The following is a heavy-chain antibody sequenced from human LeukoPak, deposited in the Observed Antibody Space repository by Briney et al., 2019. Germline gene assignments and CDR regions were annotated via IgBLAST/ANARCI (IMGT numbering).Heavy chain of an antibody. Sequence: SETLSLTCTVSGGSISSYYWSWIRQPAGKGLEWIGRIYTSGSTNYNPSLKSRVTMSVDTSKNQFSLKLSSVTAADTAVYYCARGPVVPDATGNWFDPWGQGTLVTVSS. V-gene: IGHV4-4*07. CDR3: ARGPVVPDATGNWFDP. CDR1: GGSISSYY. CDR2: IYTSGST. J-gene: IGHJ5*02. D-gene: IGHD2-2*01.